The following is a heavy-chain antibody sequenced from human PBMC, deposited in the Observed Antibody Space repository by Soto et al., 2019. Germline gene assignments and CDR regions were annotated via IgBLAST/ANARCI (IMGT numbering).Heavy chain of an antibody. J-gene: IGHJ6*02. CDR1: GYTFTSYV. CDR3: AREMPLVWLHGMDV. D-gene: IGHD5-18*01. CDR2: ISAYNGNT. Sequence: ASVKVSCKASGYTFTSYVISWVRQAPGQGLEWVGWISAYNGNTNYAQKLQGRVTVTTDTSTSTAYMELRSLRSDDTAVYYCAREMPLVWLHGMDVWGQGTTVTV. V-gene: IGHV1-18*01.